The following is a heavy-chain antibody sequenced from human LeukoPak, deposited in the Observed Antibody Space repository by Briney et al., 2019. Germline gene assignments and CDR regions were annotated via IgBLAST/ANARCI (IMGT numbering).Heavy chain of an antibody. Sequence: PSETLSLTCAVSGGSISSSNWWSWVRQPPGKGLEWIGEIYHSGSTNYNPSLKSRVTISADTSKNQFSLTVRSVTAADTAVYYCARDPPQPGITAAGYFDLWGRGTLVTVSS. CDR3: ARDPPQPGITAAGYFDL. CDR1: GGSISSSNW. CDR2: IYHSGST. V-gene: IGHV4-4*02. D-gene: IGHD6-13*01. J-gene: IGHJ2*01.